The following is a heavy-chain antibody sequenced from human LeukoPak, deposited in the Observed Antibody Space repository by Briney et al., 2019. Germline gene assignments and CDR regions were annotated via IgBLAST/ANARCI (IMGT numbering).Heavy chain of an antibody. Sequence: PSETLSLTCTVFGGSISSSSYYWGWIRQPPGKGLEWIGSIYYSGSTYYNPSLKSRVTISVDTSKNQFSLKLSPVTAADTAVYYCAREDMERLFDYWGQGTLVTVSS. CDR3: AREDMERLFDY. D-gene: IGHD1-1*01. J-gene: IGHJ4*02. V-gene: IGHV4-39*07. CDR2: IYYSGST. CDR1: GGSISSSSYY.